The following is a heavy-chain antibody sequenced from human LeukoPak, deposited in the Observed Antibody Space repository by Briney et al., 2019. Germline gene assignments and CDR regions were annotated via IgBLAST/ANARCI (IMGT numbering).Heavy chain of an antibody. J-gene: IGHJ4*02. CDR1: GFTFSDYY. Sequence: GGSLRLSCAASGFTFSDYYMSWIRQAPGKGLEWVSYISSSGNIIYGADSVKGRFTISRDNAKNSLYLQINSLRAEDTAVYYCARATAADTAMIYFDYWGQGTLVTVSS. CDR2: ISSSGNII. CDR3: ARATAADTAMIYFDY. D-gene: IGHD5-18*01. V-gene: IGHV3-11*01.